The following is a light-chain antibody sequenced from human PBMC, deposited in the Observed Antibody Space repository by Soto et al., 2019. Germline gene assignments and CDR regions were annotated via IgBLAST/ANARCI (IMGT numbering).Light chain of an antibody. CDR3: QQYSQWPLT. J-gene: IGKJ4*01. Sequence: EIVMTQSPATLSVSPGERATLSCRASQSVSSNLAWYQQKPGQAPRLLIYGASSRATGIPDRFSGSGSGTDFTLTISRLEPEDFAVYYCQQYSQWPLTFGGGTKVDIK. V-gene: IGKV3D-15*01. CDR2: GAS. CDR1: QSVSSN.